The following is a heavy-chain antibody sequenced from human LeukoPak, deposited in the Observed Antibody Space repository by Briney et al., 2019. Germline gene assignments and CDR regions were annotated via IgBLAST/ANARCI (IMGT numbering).Heavy chain of an antibody. J-gene: IGHJ6*04. V-gene: IGHV4-39*07. CDR1: GGSISSSSYY. CDR3: AELGITMIGGV. D-gene: IGHD3-10*02. CDR2: IYYSGST. Sequence: SETLSLTCTVSGGSISSSSYYWGWIRQPPGKGLEWIGSIYYSGSTNYNPSLKSRVTISVDTSKNQFSLKLSSVTAEDTAVYYCAELGITMIGGVWGKGTTVTISS.